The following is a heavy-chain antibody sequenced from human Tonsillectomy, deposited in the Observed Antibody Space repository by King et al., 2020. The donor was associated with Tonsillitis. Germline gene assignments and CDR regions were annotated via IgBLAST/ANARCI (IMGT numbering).Heavy chain of an antibody. J-gene: IGHJ6*02. CDR1: GFTFRSDG. Sequence: HVQLVESVGGVVQPGRSLRLSCAASGFTFRSDGMHWVRPAPGKGLEWVAVISYDGSNKDYGDSVKGRFTISRGNSKNPLYLQMNSLRAEDTAVYYCARRDGALDYYYYGMDVWGQGTTVTVSS. D-gene: IGHD4-17*01. CDR3: ARRDGALDYYYYGMDV. V-gene: IGHV3-30*03. CDR2: ISYDGSNK.